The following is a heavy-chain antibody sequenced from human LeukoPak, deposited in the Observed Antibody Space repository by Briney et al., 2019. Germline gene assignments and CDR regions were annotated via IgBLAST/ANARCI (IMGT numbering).Heavy chain of an antibody. D-gene: IGHD6-6*01. CDR1: GYTFTSYY. CDR2: INPSGGST. V-gene: IGHV1-46*01. J-gene: IGHJ4*02. Sequence: ASVKVSCEASGYTFTSYYMHWVRQAPGQGLEWMGIINPSGGSTSYAQKFQGRVTMTRDTSTSTVYMELSSLRSEDTAVYYCARDARSIAARLGVSDYWGQGTLVTVPP. CDR3: ARDARSIAARLGVSDY.